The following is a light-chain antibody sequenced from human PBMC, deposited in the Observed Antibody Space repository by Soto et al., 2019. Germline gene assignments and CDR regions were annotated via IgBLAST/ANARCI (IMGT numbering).Light chain of an antibody. J-gene: IGKJ2*03. Sequence: DIQMTQSPSTLSAFVGDRVTITCRASQSISTWLAWYQQKPGKPPKVLIYHASSLESGVPSRFSGSGSGTEFTLTITPLHPEYFATYYCQQFNYYPYSFGQGTKLEIK. CDR1: QSISTW. CDR2: HAS. CDR3: QQFNYYPYS. V-gene: IGKV1-5*01.